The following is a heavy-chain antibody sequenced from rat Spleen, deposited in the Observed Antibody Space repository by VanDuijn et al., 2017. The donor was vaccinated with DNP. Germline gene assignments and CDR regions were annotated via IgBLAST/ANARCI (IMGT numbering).Heavy chain of an antibody. CDR3: ARDRVLDYFDH. CDR2: ISSGGST. V-gene: IGHV2S12*01. Sequence: QVQLKESGPGLVQTSQTLSLTCTVSGFSLTSYGVSWVRQPPGKGLEWIAAISSGGSTYYNSALKSRLSISRDTSKSQVFLKMNSLQTEDIATYYCARDRVLDYFDHWGQGVMVTVSS. CDR1: GFSLTSYG. D-gene: IGHD3-1*01. J-gene: IGHJ2*01.